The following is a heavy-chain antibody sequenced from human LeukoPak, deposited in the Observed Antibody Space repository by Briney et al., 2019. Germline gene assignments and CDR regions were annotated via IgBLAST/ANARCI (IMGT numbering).Heavy chain of an antibody. CDR1: GGSISSHY. V-gene: IGHV4-59*11. J-gene: IGHJ4*02. CDR3: ARVEAFYYFDY. CDR2: IYYSGST. Sequence: SGTLSLTCTVSGGSISSHYWSWIRQPPGKGLEWIGYIYYSGSTNYNPSLKSRVTISVDTSKNQFSLKLSSVTAADTAVYYCARVEAFYYFDYWGQGTLVTVSS.